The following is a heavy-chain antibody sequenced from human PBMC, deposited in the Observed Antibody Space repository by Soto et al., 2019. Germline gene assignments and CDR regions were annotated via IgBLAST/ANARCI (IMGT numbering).Heavy chain of an antibody. D-gene: IGHD6-25*01. CDR1: GGTFSNFA. CDR3: ARFGQRVLH. V-gene: IGHV1-69*01. Sequence: QVQLVQSGAEVKKPGSSVKVSCKASGGTFSNFAISWVRQAPGQGLEWMGGFIPIFGTLNYAQRFQGRLTISADESTSTAYMELSRLKSGGTAVYYCARFGQRVLHWGQGTLVTVSS. J-gene: IGHJ1*01. CDR2: FIPIFGTL.